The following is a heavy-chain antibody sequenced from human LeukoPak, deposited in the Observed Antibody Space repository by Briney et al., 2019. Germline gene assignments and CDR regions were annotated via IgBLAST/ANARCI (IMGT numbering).Heavy chain of an antibody. Sequence: SETLSLTCTVSGGSISSSSYYWGWIRQPPGKGLEWIGSVYYSGSTYYNPSLKSRAAISVDTSRNQFSLKLSSVTAADTAVYYCARRPFCSGGSCPIDYWGQGTLVTVSS. CDR2: VYYSGST. CDR3: ARRPFCSGGSCPIDY. CDR1: GGSISSSSYY. V-gene: IGHV4-39*01. D-gene: IGHD2-15*01. J-gene: IGHJ4*02.